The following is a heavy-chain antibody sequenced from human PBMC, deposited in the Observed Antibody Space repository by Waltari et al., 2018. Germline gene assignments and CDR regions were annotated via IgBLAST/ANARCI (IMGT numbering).Heavy chain of an antibody. V-gene: IGHV1-8*03. J-gene: IGHJ6*02. CDR1: GYTFTSYD. CDR2: MHPNSGNT. CDR3: ARDRRRGVYYYGMDV. Sequence: QVQMVQSGAEVKKPGASVKVSCKASGYTFTSYDINGVRQATGQGLGWMGWMHPNSGNTGYAQQFQRRVTSTRNASISTAYMELSSLRSEDTAVYYCARDRRRGVYYYGMDVWGQGTTVTVSS. D-gene: IGHD3-16*01.